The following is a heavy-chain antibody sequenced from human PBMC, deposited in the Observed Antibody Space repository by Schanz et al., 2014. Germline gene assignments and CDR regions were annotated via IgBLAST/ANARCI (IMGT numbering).Heavy chain of an antibody. V-gene: IGHV3-48*01. CDR1: GFTFSSYA. CDR3: ARDLSSLIQGDV. Sequence: EVQLLESGGGLVQPGGSLRLSCAASGFTFSSYAMTWVRQAPGKGLEWVSDISSSSGTIYYADSVKGRFTISRDNAKNLLYLQMNGLRAEDTAVYFCARDLSSLIQGDVWGKGTTVTDSS. CDR2: ISSSSGTI. J-gene: IGHJ6*04. D-gene: IGHD2-2*01.